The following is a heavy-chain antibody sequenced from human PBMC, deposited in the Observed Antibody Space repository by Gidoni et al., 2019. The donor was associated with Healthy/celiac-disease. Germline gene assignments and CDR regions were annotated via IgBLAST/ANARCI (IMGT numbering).Heavy chain of an antibody. CDR3: ARGPDFKYYFDY. J-gene: IGHJ4*02. Sequence: EVQLVESGGGLVKPGGSLRLSCAASGFTFSSYSMNWVRQAPGKGLEWVSSISSSSSYIYYADAVKGRFTISRDNAKNSLYLQMNSLRAEDTAVYYCARGPDFKYYFDYGGQGTLVTVSS. V-gene: IGHV3-21*01. CDR1: GFTFSSYS. CDR2: ISSSSSYI.